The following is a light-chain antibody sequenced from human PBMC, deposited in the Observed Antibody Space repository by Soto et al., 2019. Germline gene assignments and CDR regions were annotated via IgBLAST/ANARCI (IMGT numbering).Light chain of an antibody. J-gene: IGLJ1*01. V-gene: IGLV1-47*01. CDR2: RNN. CDR3: AAWDDNLNAYV. Sequence: QAVVTQPPSASGTPGQRVNISCSGSSSNIGSNYVYWYRQFPGTAPKLLIQRNNQRPSGVPARFSGSKSGTSASLAISGLRSEDEADYYCAAWDDNLNAYVFGSGTKVTVL. CDR1: SSNIGSNY.